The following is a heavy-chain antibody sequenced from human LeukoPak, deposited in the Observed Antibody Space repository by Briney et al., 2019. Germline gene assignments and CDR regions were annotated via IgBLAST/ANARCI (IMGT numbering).Heavy chain of an antibody. D-gene: IGHD3-10*01. Sequence: GWSLRLSCATSGFTVSSNYMSWVRQAPGKGLEWVSVIYSGGNTYYADSVKGRFTISRDNFKSTLYLQMNSLRVEDTAVYYCARDASGYWGQGTLVTVSS. CDR2: IYSGGNT. J-gene: IGHJ4*02. CDR3: ARDASGY. CDR1: GFTVSSNY. V-gene: IGHV3-53*01.